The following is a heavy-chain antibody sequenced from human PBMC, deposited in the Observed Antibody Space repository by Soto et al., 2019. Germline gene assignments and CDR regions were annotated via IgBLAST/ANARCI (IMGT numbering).Heavy chain of an antibody. CDR1: GYTFTIYG. Sequence: AALKVSCKASGYTFTIYGISWVRQAPGQGLEWMGWISAYNGNTNYAQKLQGRVTMTTDTSTSTAYMELRSLRSDDTAVYYCGRDRDTMVRGVIISSLDYWGQGTLVTVSS. D-gene: IGHD3-10*01. CDR2: ISAYNGNT. V-gene: IGHV1-18*01. CDR3: GRDRDTMVRGVIISSLDY. J-gene: IGHJ4*02.